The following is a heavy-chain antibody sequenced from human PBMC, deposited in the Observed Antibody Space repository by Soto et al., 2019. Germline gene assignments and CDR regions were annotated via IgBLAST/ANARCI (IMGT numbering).Heavy chain of an antibody. D-gene: IGHD4-4*01. J-gene: IGHJ4*02. CDR1: GFTFSSYD. CDR2: ISYDGSHK. V-gene: IGHV3-30-3*01. CDR3: ARGSYSLLEY. Sequence: GGSLRLSCAASGFTFSSYDMQWVRQAPGKGLEWVSVISYDGSHKNYADSVKGRFTISRDNSKNTLYLQMNSLRAEDTAVYYCARGSYSLLEYWGQGILVTVHS.